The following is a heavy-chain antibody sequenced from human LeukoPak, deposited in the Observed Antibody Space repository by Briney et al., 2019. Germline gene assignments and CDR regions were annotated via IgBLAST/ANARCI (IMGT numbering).Heavy chain of an antibody. CDR3: AREDSNAFDI. CDR2: ISSSSSYT. Sequence: GGPLRLSCAASGFNFSDYYMSWIRQAPGKGLEWVSYISSSSSYTNYADSVKGRFTISRDNAKNSLYLQMNSLRAEDTAVYYCAREDSNAFDIWGQGTMVTVSS. J-gene: IGHJ3*02. CDR1: GFNFSDYY. V-gene: IGHV3-11*06. D-gene: IGHD6-13*01.